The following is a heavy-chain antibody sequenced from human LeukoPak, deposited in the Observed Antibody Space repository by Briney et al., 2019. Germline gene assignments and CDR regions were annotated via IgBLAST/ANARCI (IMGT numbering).Heavy chain of an antibody. V-gene: IGHV3-21*01. CDR1: GFTFSSYS. CDR3: ARGYDFWSGYFWFDP. Sequence: GGSLRLSCAASGFTFSSYSMNWVRQAAGKGLEWVSSISSSSSYIYYADSVKGRFTISRDNAKNSLYLRMNSLRAEDTAVYYCARGYDFWSGYFWFDPWGQGTLVTVSS. D-gene: IGHD3-3*01. J-gene: IGHJ5*02. CDR2: ISSSSSYI.